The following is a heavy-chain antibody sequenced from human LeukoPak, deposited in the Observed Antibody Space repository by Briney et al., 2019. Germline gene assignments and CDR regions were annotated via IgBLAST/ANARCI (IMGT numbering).Heavy chain of an antibody. D-gene: IGHD6-13*01. CDR3: AKAGPGSSWYGGRAFDI. Sequence: ASETLSLTCAVYGGSFSGYYWSWIRQPPRKGLEWIGEINHSGSTNYNPSLKSRVTISVDTSKNQFSLKLSSVTAADTAVYYCAKAGPGSSWYGGRAFDIWGQGTMVTVS. J-gene: IGHJ3*02. CDR2: INHSGST. CDR1: GGSFSGYY. V-gene: IGHV4-34*01.